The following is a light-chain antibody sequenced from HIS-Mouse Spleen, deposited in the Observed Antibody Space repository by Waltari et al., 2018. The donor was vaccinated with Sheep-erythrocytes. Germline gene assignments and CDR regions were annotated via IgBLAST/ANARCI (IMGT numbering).Light chain of an antibody. CDR3: SLYTSSSTLV. CDR1: SSDVGSYNR. CDR2: EVS. J-gene: IGLJ2*01. Sequence: QSALTQPPSVSGSPGQSVTISCTGTSSDVGSYNRFSWYQQPPGTAPKLRIYEVSNRPSGVPDRFSGSKSGKPASLTISGLQAEDEADYYCSLYTSSSTLVFGGGTKLTVL. V-gene: IGLV2-18*01.